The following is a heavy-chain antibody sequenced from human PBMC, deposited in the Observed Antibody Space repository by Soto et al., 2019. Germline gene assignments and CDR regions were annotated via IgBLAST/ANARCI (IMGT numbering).Heavy chain of an antibody. D-gene: IGHD6-19*01. J-gene: IGHJ6*02. V-gene: IGHV1-18*01. CDR3: ARRQWLVGGYYYGMDV. CDR2: ISAYNVNT. Sequence: QVQLVQSGAEVKKPGASVKVSCKASGYTFTSYGISWVRQAPGQGLEWMGWISAYNVNTNYAQKLQGRVTMTTDTSTSTAYMELRRLRSDDTAVYYCARRQWLVGGYYYGMDVWGQGTTVTVSS. CDR1: GYTFTSYG.